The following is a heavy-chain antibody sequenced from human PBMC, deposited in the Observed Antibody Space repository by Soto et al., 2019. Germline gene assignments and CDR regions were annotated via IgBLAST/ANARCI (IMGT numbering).Heavy chain of an antibody. D-gene: IGHD3-3*01. Sequence: TLSLTCTVSGGSISSYYWSWIRQPPGKGLEWIGYIYYSGSTNYNPSLKSRVTISVDTSKNQFSLKLSSVTAADTAVYYCASTRSGYYMGYWGQGTLDTVSS. CDR2: IYYSGST. CDR1: GGSISSYY. J-gene: IGHJ4*02. CDR3: ASTRSGYYMGY. V-gene: IGHV4-59*01.